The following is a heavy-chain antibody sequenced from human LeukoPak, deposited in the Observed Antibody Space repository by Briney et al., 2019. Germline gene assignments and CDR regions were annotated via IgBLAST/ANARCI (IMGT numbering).Heavy chain of an antibody. D-gene: IGHD2-2*01. V-gene: IGHV4-61*02. CDR3: ARDRCSSTSCLWPDP. CDR1: GGSISSGSYY. J-gene: IGHJ5*02. CDR2: IYTSGST. Sequence: SETLSLTCTVSGGSISSGSYYWSWIRQPAGQGLEWIGRIYTSGSTNYNPSLRSRVTISVDTSKNQFSLKLSSVTAADTAVYYCARDRCSSTSCLWPDPWGQGTLVTVSS.